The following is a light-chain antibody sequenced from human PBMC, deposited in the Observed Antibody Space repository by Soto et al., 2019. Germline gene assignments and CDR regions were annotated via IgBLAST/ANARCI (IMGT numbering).Light chain of an antibody. Sequence: DIQMTQSPSTLSASVGDRVTISCRASQSISSWLAWYQQKPGKAPKLLIYDASSLESGVPSRFSGSGSGTEFTLTIRSLQPKDFANNFFQQYSSDRTVGQGTKAEIK. CDR3: QQYSSDRT. CDR1: QSISSW. V-gene: IGKV1-5*01. CDR2: DAS. J-gene: IGKJ1*01.